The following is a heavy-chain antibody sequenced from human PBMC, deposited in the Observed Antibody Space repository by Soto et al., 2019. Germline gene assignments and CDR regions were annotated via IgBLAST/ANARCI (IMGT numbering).Heavy chain of an antibody. CDR2: ISGRGGST. CDR3: AKDPDSIMVYATDFDY. J-gene: IGHJ4*02. Sequence: EVQLLESGGGLVQPGGSLRLSCAASGFTFSSYAMRWVRQAPGKGLEWVSAISGRGGSTYYADSVKGRFTISRDNSKNTLYLQMNSLRAEDTAVYYCAKDPDSIMVYATDFDYWGQGTLVTVSS. V-gene: IGHV3-23*01. CDR1: GFTFSSYA. D-gene: IGHD2-8*01.